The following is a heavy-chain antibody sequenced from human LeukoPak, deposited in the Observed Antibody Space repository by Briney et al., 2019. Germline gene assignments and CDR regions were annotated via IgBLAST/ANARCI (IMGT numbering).Heavy chain of an antibody. CDR3: ARHRYYYGSGSYNNWFDP. Sequence: GESLKISCKGSGYSFTSYWIGWVRQMPGKGLGLMGIIYPDDSDTRYSPSFQGQVTISADKSISTAYLQWSSLKASDTAMYYCARHRYYYGSGSYNNWFDPWGQGTLVTVSS. J-gene: IGHJ5*02. V-gene: IGHV5-51*01. D-gene: IGHD3-10*01. CDR2: IYPDDSDT. CDR1: GYSFTSYW.